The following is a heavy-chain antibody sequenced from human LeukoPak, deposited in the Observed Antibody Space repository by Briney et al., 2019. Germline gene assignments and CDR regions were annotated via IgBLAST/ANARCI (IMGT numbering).Heavy chain of an antibody. Sequence: GGSLRLSCAASGFTFSTYGMHWVRQAPGKGLEWVAAIWYDGSNKYYVDSVKGRFTIPRDNSKDTLYLQMNSLRAEDTAVYYCARDGRSYWDLSKVGYFDYWGQGSLVTVSS. V-gene: IGHV3-33*01. CDR3: ARDGRSYWDLSKVGYFDY. CDR2: IWYDGSNK. J-gene: IGHJ4*02. D-gene: IGHD2-15*01. CDR1: GFTFSTYG.